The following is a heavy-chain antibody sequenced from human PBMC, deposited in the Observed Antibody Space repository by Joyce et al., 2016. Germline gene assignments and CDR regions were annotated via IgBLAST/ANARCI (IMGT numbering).Heavy chain of an antibody. D-gene: IGHD1/OR15-1a*01. CDR2: IYKTGTT. CDR1: GGSISSGDFA. J-gene: IGHJ3*01. Sequence: QLQLQESGSGLVKPSQTLSLTCAVSGGSISSGDFAWSRVRQPPGKDLEWMGYIYKTGTTFYKPSLKSRVTISLDRSKNQFSLTLTSVTAADTAVYFCARGPWNNAFDVWGQGTVVTVSS. CDR3: ARGPWNNAFDV. V-gene: IGHV4-30-2*01.